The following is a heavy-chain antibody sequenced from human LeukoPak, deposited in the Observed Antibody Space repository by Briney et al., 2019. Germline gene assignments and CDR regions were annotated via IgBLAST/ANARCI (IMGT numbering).Heavy chain of an antibody. CDR2: MYYSGST. V-gene: IGHV4-39*01. CDR1: GGSISSNNYY. J-gene: IGHJ3*02. Sequence: SETLSLTCTVSGGSISSNNYYWGWIRQSPGKGLEWIGSMYYSGSTYYNPSLKSRVTISVDTSKNQFSLKLSSVTAADTAVYFCARGPYSYDSSGAFDIWGQGTMVTVSS. D-gene: IGHD3-22*01. CDR3: ARGPYSYDSSGAFDI.